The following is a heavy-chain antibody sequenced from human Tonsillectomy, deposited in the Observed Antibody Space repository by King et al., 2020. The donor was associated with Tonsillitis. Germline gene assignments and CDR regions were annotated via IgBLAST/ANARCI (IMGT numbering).Heavy chain of an antibody. V-gene: IGHV3-7*03. J-gene: IGHJ4*02. CDR1: GFTFSRYW. Sequence: VQLVESGGGLVQPGGSLRLSCAASGFTFSRYWMSWVRQAPGKGLEWVADIKSDGSDKYYVDSVKGRFTISRDNAKNSLYLQMNSLRAEDTAVYYCARAAWDFEYSSSLDYWGQGTLVTVSS. CDR2: IKSDGSDK. CDR3: ARAAWDFEYSSSLDY. D-gene: IGHD6-6*01.